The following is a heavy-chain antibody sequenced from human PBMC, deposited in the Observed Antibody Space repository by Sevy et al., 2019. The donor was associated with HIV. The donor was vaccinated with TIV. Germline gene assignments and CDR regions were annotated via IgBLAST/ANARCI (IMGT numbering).Heavy chain of an antibody. CDR3: AREGCTKPHDY. CDR2: LSFGCGEI. CDR1: GFTFSKYS. D-gene: IGHD2-8*01. Sequence: GGSLRLSCAASGFTFSKYSMSWVRQPPGKGLEWVSTLSFGCGEINYADSVKGRFTIYRDNSTSSVYLQMNNLRPEDTAVYYCAREGCTKPHDYWGQGTLVTVSS. J-gene: IGHJ4*02. V-gene: IGHV3-23*01.